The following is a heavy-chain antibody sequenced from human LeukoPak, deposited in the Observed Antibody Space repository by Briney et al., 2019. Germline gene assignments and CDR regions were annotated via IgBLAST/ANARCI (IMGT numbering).Heavy chain of an antibody. Sequence: GGSLRLSCAASGFTFSSYAMHWVRQAPGKGLEYVSAISSNGGSTYYANSVKGRFTISRDNSMNTLYLQMGSLRAEDMAVYYCARGPNYYGSGSSLFDYWGQGTLVTVSS. D-gene: IGHD3-10*01. CDR2: ISSNGGST. V-gene: IGHV3-64*01. J-gene: IGHJ4*02. CDR3: ARGPNYYGSGSSLFDY. CDR1: GFTFSSYA.